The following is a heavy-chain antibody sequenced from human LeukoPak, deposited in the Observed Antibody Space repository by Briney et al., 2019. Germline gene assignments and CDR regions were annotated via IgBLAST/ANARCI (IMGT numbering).Heavy chain of an antibody. CDR2: ISGSGGST. CDR1: GFTFSSYA. D-gene: IGHD2/OR15-2a*01. CDR3: ASGPGVFPSLMDY. J-gene: IGHJ4*02. Sequence: PGGSLRLSCAASGFTFSSYAMSWVRQAPGKGLEWVSAISGSGGSTYYADSVKGRFTISRDNSKNTLYLQMNSLRAEDTAVYYCASGPGVFPSLMDYWGQGTLVTVSS. V-gene: IGHV3-23*01.